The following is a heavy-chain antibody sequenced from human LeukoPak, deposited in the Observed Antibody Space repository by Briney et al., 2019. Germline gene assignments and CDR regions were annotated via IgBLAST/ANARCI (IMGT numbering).Heavy chain of an antibody. CDR2: INPNSGGT. CDR3: ARVLVRGVISNVDYYYYMDV. D-gene: IGHD3-10*01. CDR1: GYTSTGYY. V-gene: IGHV1-2*06. J-gene: IGHJ6*03. Sequence: ASVKVSCKASGYTSTGYYMHWVRQAPGQGLEWMGRINPNSGGTNYAQKFQGRVTMTRDTSISTAYMELSRLRSDDTAVYYCARVLVRGVISNVDYYYYMDVWGKGTTVTVSS.